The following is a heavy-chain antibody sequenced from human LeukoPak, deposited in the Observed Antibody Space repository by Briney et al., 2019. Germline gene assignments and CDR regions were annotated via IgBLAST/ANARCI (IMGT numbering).Heavy chain of an antibody. CDR2: IYYSGTT. V-gene: IGHV4-59*01. CDR3: ARHSSLAHFDH. J-gene: IGHJ4*02. Sequence: SETLSLTCTVSGDSISSYYCSWIRQPPGKGLEWIGYIYYSGTTNYNPSLKSRVTIAVDTSKNQFSLKLSSVTAADTGVYYCARHSSLAHFDHWGQGSLVTVSS. CDR1: GDSISSYY.